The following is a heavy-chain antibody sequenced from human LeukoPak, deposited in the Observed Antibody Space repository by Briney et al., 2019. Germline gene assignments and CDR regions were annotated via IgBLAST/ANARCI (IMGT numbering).Heavy chain of an antibody. CDR3: ARGPRRDGHPFDY. J-gene: IGHJ4*02. V-gene: IGHV3-21*01. D-gene: IGHD5-24*01. CDR2: ISSSSSYI. CDR1: GFTFSSYT. Sequence: GGSLRLSCAASGFTFSSYTMNWVRQAPGKGLEWVSSISSSSSYIYYGDSVKGRFTVSRDNAKNSLYLQMNSLRAEDTAVYYCARGPRRDGHPFDYWGQGALVTVSS.